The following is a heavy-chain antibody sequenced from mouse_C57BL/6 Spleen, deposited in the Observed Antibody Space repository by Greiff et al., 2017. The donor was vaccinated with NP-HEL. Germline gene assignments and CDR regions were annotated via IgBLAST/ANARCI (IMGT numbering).Heavy chain of an antibody. CDR2: INPGSGGT. CDR1: GYAFTNYL. Sequence: VNVVESGAELVRPGTSVKVSCKASGYAFTNYLIEWVKQRPGQGLEWIGVINPGSGGTNYNEKFKGKATLTADKSSSTAYMQLSSLTSEDSAVYFCARSDYYGSSRAWFAYWGQGTLVTVSA. J-gene: IGHJ3*01. D-gene: IGHD1-1*01. V-gene: IGHV1-54*01. CDR3: ARSDYYGSSRAWFAY.